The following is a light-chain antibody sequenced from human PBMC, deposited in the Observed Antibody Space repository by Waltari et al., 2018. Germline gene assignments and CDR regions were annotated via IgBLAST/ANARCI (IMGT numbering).Light chain of an antibody. Sequence: QSALTQPASVSGSPGQSITISCTGTSNDVGGLNYVTWYQQHPGKATKLMIYDVSNRPSGVSNRFSGSKSGNTASLTISGLQAEDEGNYYCSSYTSSTLVVFGGGTNLTVL. J-gene: IGLJ2*01. V-gene: IGLV2-14*03. CDR2: DVS. CDR3: SSYTSSTLVV. CDR1: SNDVGGLNY.